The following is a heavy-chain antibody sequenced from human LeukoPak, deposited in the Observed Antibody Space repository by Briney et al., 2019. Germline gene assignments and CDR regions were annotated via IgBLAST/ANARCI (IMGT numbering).Heavy chain of an antibody. J-gene: IGHJ3*02. CDR3: ASARGVKQWLVRGAAFDI. CDR1: GGSFSNYY. CDR2: INHSGST. Sequence: SETLSLTCAVYGGSFSNYYWSWIRQPPGKGLEWNGEINHSGSTNYNPSLKSRVTISVDTSKNQFYLKLSSVTAADTAVYYWASARGVKQWLVRGAAFDIWGQGTRGTVSS. D-gene: IGHD6-19*01. V-gene: IGHV4-34*01.